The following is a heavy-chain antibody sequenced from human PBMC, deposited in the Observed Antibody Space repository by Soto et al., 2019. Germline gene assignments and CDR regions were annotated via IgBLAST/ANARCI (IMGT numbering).Heavy chain of an antibody. D-gene: IGHD4-17*01. Sequence: GGSLRLSCAASGFTFSSYAMSWVRQAPGKGLEWVSAISGSGGSTYYADSVKGRFTISRDNSKNTLYLQMNSLRAEDTAVYYCAKVCRRHPTVVTPGLCYWGQGTLVTVSS. J-gene: IGHJ4*02. CDR1: GFTFSSYA. V-gene: IGHV3-23*01. CDR3: AKVCRRHPTVVTPGLCY. CDR2: ISGSGGST.